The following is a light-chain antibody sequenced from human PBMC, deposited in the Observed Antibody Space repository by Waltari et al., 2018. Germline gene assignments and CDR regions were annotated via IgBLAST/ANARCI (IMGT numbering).Light chain of an antibody. CDR3: SSYTSSSTPWV. Sequence: QSALTQPPSVSGSPGQSITISCAGTTSDLCGYNYFSWYKQHPGKAPKLMIYEVSNRPSGVSNRFSGSKSGNTASLTISGLQAEDEADYYCSSYTSSSTPWVFGGGTKLTVL. CDR2: EVS. V-gene: IGLV2-14*01. J-gene: IGLJ3*02. CDR1: TSDLCGYNY.